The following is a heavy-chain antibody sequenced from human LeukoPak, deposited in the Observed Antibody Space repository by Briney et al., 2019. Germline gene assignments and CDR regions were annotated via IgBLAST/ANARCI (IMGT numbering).Heavy chain of an antibody. CDR3: ARDTVLMVYVDAFDI. D-gene: IGHD2-8*01. CDR2: MNPNSGNT. J-gene: IGHJ3*02. CDR1: GYTFTSYD. Sequence: ASVKVSCKASGYTFTSYDINCVRQATGQGLEWMGWMNPNSGNTGYAQKFQGRVTMTTDTSTSTAYMELRSLRSDDTAVYYCARDTVLMVYVDAFDIWGQGTMVTVSS. V-gene: IGHV1-8*01.